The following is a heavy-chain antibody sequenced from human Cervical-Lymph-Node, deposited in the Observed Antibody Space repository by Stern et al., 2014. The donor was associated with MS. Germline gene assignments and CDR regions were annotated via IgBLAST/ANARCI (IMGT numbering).Heavy chain of an antibody. D-gene: IGHD1-26*01. CDR1: GGSINNHY. CDR2: IYYTGIT. V-gene: IGHV4-59*08. J-gene: IGHJ4*02. CDR3: ARGHGSYSRDFDF. Sequence: QVQLVESGPGLVKPSETLSLTCTVSGGSINNHYWNWIRQSPGKGLEWIGYIYYTGITTYNPSLQSRVTMSVDTSKHQFSLPVTSVTASDTAVYYCARGHGSYSRDFDFWGQGALVSVSS.